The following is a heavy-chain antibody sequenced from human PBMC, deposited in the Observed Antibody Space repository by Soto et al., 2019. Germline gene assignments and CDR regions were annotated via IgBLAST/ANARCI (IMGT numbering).Heavy chain of an antibody. D-gene: IGHD4-17*01. Sequence: SETLSLTCTVSGGSISSYYWSGIRQPPGKGLEWIGYIYYSGSTNYNPSLKSRVTISVDTSKNQFSLKLSSVTAADTAVYYCARRGFYGDTDYWGQGTLVTVSS. CDR1: GGSISSYY. V-gene: IGHV4-59*08. J-gene: IGHJ4*02. CDR2: IYYSGST. CDR3: ARRGFYGDTDY.